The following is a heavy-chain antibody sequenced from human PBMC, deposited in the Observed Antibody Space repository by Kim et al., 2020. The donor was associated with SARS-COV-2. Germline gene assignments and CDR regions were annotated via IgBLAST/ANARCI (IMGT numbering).Heavy chain of an antibody. Sequence: SETLSLTCTVSGGSISSGGYYWSWIRQHPGKGLEWIGYIYYSGSTYYNPSLKSRVTISVDTSKNQFSLKLSSVTVADTAVYYCARGHSSGWRSLNFDYWGQGTLVTVSS. D-gene: IGHD6-19*01. CDR3: ARGHSSGWRSLNFDY. V-gene: IGHV4-31*03. CDR1: GGSISSGGYY. J-gene: IGHJ4*02. CDR2: IYYSGST.